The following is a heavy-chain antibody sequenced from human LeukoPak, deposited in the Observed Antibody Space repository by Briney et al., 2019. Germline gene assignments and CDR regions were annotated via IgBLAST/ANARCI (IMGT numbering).Heavy chain of an antibody. CDR3: ARGRGGSGREAYNVDY. CDR1: GFTFSSYS. V-gene: IGHV3-21*01. Sequence: KTGGSLRLSCTASGFTFSSYSMNWVRQAPGKGLEWVSCITSSTSYIYYADSVKGRFTISRDNAESSLFLQMNSLRDEDTAVYYCARGRGGSGREAYNVDYWGQGTLVTVSS. J-gene: IGHJ4*02. D-gene: IGHD5-24*01. CDR2: ITSSTSYI.